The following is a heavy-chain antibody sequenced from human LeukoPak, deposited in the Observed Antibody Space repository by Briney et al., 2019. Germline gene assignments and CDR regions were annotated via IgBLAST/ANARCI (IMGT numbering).Heavy chain of an antibody. CDR3: AKVTYYYDSSGYSYYFDY. CDR1: GFTFSSYA. V-gene: IGHV3-23*01. CDR2: ISGSGGST. D-gene: IGHD3-22*01. J-gene: IGHJ4*02. Sequence: GGSLRLSCAASGFTFSSYAMSWVRQAPGKGLEWVSAISGSGGSTYYADSVKGRFTISRDNSKNTLYLQMNSLRAEDTDVYYCAKVTYYYDSSGYSYYFDYWGQGTLVTVSS.